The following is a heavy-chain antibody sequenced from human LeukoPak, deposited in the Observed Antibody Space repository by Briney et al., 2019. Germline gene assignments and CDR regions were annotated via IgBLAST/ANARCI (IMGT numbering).Heavy chain of an antibody. CDR1: GFTFTGHN. J-gene: IGHJ2*01. V-gene: IGHV3-21*01. CDR2: ISSSSSYI. Sequence: GGSLRLSCAASGFTFTGHNMNWVRQAPGKGLEWVSSISSSSSYIYYADSVKGRFTISRDNAKNSLYLQMNSLRAEDTAVYYCGSCDLPYLFLQPRGRCTLVTVS. CDR3: GSCDLPYLFLQP. D-gene: IGHD2-21*01.